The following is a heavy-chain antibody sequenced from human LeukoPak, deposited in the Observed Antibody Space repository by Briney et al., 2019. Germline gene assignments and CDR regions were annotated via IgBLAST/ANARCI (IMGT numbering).Heavy chain of an antibody. CDR2: INHSGST. Sequence: SETLSHTCAVYNGSFSGHYWSWIRQPPGKGLEWIGEINHSGSTNYNPSLKSRVTISADTSKNQFSLKLSSVTAADTAVYYCAREGRYSGYQKYAFDIWGQGTMVTVSS. CDR3: AREGRYSGYQKYAFDI. D-gene: IGHD5-12*01. J-gene: IGHJ3*02. V-gene: IGHV4-34*01. CDR1: NGSFSGHY.